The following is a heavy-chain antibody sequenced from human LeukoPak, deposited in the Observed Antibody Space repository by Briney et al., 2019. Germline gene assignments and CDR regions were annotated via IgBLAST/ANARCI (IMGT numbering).Heavy chain of an antibody. Sequence: PSETLSLTCTVSGGSISSSTYYWGWIRQPPGKGLEWIGSIYYSGSTYYNPSLKSRVTMSVDTSKNQFSLKLSSVTAADTAVYYCARAAKRRITMVRGVPYYFDYWGQGTLVTVSS. J-gene: IGHJ4*02. CDR1: GGSISSSTYY. CDR2: IYYSGST. V-gene: IGHV4-39*07. D-gene: IGHD3-10*01. CDR3: ARAAKRRITMVRGVPYYFDY.